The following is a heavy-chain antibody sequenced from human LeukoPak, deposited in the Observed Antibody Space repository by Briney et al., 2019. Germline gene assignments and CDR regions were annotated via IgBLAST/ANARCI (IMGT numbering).Heavy chain of an antibody. CDR2: IYTSGST. J-gene: IGHJ3*02. CDR3: ARGSHDGRLLDAFDI. D-gene: IGHD5-18*01. CDR1: GGSISSGSYY. V-gene: IGHV4-61*02. Sequence: TSETLSFTCTVSGGSISSGSYYWSWIRQPAGKGLEWIGRIYTSGSTNYNPSLKSRVTISVDTSKNQFSLKLSSVTAADTAVYYCARGSHDGRLLDAFDIWGQGTMVTVSS.